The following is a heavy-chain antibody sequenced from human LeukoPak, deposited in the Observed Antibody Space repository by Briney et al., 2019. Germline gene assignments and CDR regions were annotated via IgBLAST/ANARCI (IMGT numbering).Heavy chain of an antibody. CDR1: GGSVSSGSYY. J-gene: IGHJ5*02. CDR2: IYYSGST. CDR3: ARGAYSYGS. V-gene: IGHV4-61*01. D-gene: IGHD5-18*01. Sequence: SETLSLTCTVSGGSVSSGSYYWSWIRQPPGKGLEWIGYIYYSGSTNYNPSLKSRVTISVDTSKNQFSLKLSSVTAADTAVYYCARGAYSYGSWGQGTLVTVSS.